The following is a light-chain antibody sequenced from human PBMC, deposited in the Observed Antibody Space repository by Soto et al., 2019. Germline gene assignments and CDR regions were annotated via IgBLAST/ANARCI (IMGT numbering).Light chain of an antibody. CDR1: ISDVGSYNL. CDR2: EVT. J-gene: IGLJ3*02. CDR3: TSYGGSRALGE. Sequence: QSALTQPASVSGSPGQSITISCSGTISDVGSYNLVSWYQHHPGKPPKLVIYEVTKRPSGISNRFSGSKSGNTASLTISGLQVEDEADYYCTSYGGSRALGEFGGGTKVTVL. V-gene: IGLV2-23*02.